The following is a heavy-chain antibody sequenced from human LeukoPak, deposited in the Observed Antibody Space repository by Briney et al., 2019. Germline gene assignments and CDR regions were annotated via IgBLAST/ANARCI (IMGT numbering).Heavy chain of an antibody. D-gene: IGHD3-10*01. CDR2: INHSGCT. CDR3: ARKLKNYYGSGSYPRFDY. CDR1: GGSFNGYY. Sequence: SETLSLTCAVYGGSFNGYYWSWIRQPPGKGLEWIGEINHSGCTNYSPSLKSRVTLSVDTSKNQFSLRLSSVTAADTAVYYCARKLKNYYGSGSYPRFDYWGQGTLVTVPS. J-gene: IGHJ4*02. V-gene: IGHV4-34*01.